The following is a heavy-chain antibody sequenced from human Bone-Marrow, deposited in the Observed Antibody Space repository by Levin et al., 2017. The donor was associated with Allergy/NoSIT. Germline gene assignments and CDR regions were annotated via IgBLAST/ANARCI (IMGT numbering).Heavy chain of an antibody. Sequence: GESLKISCTTSGLTFGDYTMSWVRQAPGKGLEWVAFIRSEPFGGTTEYAASVKGRFTISRDNSKFIAYLQMNSLKSDDTAVYYCTTGRPYNYDNSGYYYYYGMDVWGQGTTVTVSS. V-gene: IGHV3-49*04. D-gene: IGHD3-22*01. CDR3: TTGRPYNYDNSGYYYYYGMDV. J-gene: IGHJ6*02. CDR1: GLTFGDYT. CDR2: IRSEPFGGTT.